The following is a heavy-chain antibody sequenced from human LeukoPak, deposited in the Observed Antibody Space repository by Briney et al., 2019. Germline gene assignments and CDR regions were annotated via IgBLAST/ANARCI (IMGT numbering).Heavy chain of an antibody. J-gene: IGHJ2*01. CDR1: GGSISSYY. CDR3: ARELVGATTHWYFDL. CDR2: IYTSGSI. V-gene: IGHV4-4*07. D-gene: IGHD1-26*01. Sequence: SSETLSLTCTVSGGSISSYYWSWIRQPAGKGLEWIGRIYTSGSINYNPSLKSRVTMSVDTSKNQFSLKLSSVTAADTAVYYCARELVGATTHWYFDLWGRGTLVTVSS.